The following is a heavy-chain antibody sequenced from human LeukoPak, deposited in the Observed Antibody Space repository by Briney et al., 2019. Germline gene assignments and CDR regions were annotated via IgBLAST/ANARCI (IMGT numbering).Heavy chain of an antibody. Sequence: SETLSLTCAVSGYSISSGYYWGWIRQPPGKGLEWIGSIYHSGNTYYNPSLKSRVTISVDTSKNQFSLKVSSVTAADTAVYYCARSYGSGSSAGYWGQGTLVTVSS. J-gene: IGHJ4*02. CDR2: IYHSGNT. CDR1: GYSISSGYY. CDR3: ARSYGSGSSAGY. D-gene: IGHD3-10*01. V-gene: IGHV4-38-2*01.